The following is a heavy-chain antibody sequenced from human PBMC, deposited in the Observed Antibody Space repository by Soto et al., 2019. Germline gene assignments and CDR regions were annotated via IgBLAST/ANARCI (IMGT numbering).Heavy chain of an antibody. CDR1: GFTFSSYA. D-gene: IGHD6-13*01. V-gene: IGHV3-30-3*01. J-gene: IGHJ6*02. CDR3: ARDRGRSSSWFTRYGMDV. CDR2: ISYGGSNK. Sequence: PGGSLRLSCAASGFTFSSYAMHWVRQAPGKGLEWVAVISYGGSNKYYADSVKGRFTISRDNSKNTLYLQMNSLRAEDTAVYYCARDRGRSSSWFTRYGMDVWGQGTTVTVSS.